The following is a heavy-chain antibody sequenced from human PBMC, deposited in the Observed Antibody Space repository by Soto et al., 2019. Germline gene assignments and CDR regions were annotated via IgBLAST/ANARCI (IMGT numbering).Heavy chain of an antibody. J-gene: IGHJ4*02. CDR3: AKESGSTAGTAEY. Sequence: TSETLSLTCTVSGAPISTCYWSWIRQPAGGGLEWIGRIHSNGISTYYNPSLKSRVTMSVDTSKNQFSLKLNSVTAADTAVYYCAKESGSTAGTAEYWGQGTLVTVS. D-gene: IGHD6-13*01. CDR2: IHSNGIST. CDR1: GAPISTCY. V-gene: IGHV4-4*07.